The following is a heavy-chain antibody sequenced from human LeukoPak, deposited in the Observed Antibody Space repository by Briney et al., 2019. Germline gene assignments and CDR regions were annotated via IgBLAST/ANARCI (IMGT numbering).Heavy chain of an antibody. CDR2: IYHSERT. V-gene: IGHV4-38-2*02. D-gene: IGHD3-22*01. J-gene: IGHJ4*02. CDR3: AWKYYYGTSGYFYVDS. CDR1: GYSISDYY. Sequence: SETLSLTCTVSGYSISDYYWGWIRQPPGKGLEWIGSIYHSERTYYNPSLKSRVTISGDTSRNQFSLKLSSVTAADTAVYYCAWKYYYGTSGYFYVDSWGQGTLVTVSS.